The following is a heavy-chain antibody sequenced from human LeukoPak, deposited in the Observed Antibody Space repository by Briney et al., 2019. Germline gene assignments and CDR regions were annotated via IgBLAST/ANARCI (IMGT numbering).Heavy chain of an antibody. CDR2: INHSGST. CDR1: GDSISSSSYY. D-gene: IGHD6-13*01. V-gene: IGHV4-39*07. Sequence: SETLSLTCTVSGDSISSSSYYWGWIRQPPGKGLEWIGEINHSGSTNYNPSLKSRVTISVDTSKNQFSLKLSSVTAADTAVYYCARPKGSSWPYYFDYWGQGTLVTVSS. J-gene: IGHJ4*02. CDR3: ARPKGSSWPYYFDY.